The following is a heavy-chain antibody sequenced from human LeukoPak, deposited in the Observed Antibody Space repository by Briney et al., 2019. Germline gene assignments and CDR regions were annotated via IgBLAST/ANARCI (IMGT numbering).Heavy chain of an antibody. J-gene: IGHJ5*02. V-gene: IGHV4-59*01. CDR3: ARDGSGTYYNDRLYSENWFDP. CDR2: IYYSGRT. D-gene: IGHD3-10*01. CDR1: GASISSYY. Sequence: SETLSLTCTVSGASISSYYWSWIRQPPGKGLEWIGYIYYSGRTNYNPSLKSRVTISVDTSKNQFSLKLSSVTAADTAVYYCARDGSGTYYNDRLYSENWFDPWGQGTLVTVSS.